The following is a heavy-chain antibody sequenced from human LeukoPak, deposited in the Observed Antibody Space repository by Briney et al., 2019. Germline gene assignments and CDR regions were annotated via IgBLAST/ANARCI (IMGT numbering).Heavy chain of an antibody. CDR1: GGSISSSNW. Sequence: SETLSLTCAVSGGSISSSNWWSWVRQPPGKGLEWIGEIYHSGSTNYNPSLKSRVTISVDKSKNQFSLKLSSVTAADTAVYYCALYYGSGSYRGLDYWGQGTLVTVSS. J-gene: IGHJ4*02. V-gene: IGHV4-4*02. CDR2: IYHSGST. CDR3: ALYYGSGSYRGLDY. D-gene: IGHD3-10*01.